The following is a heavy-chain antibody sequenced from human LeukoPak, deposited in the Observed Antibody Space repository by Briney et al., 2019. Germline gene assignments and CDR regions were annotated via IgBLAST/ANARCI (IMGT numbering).Heavy chain of an antibody. CDR1: GGTFSSYA. Sequence: EASVKVSCKASGGTFSSYAISWVRQAPGQGLEWMGGIIPIFGTANYAQKFQGRVTITTDESTSTAYMELSSLRSEDTAVYYCARGRYCRSTSCYRRWFDPWGQGTLVTVSS. J-gene: IGHJ5*02. CDR3: ARGRYCRSTSCYRRWFDP. CDR2: IIPIFGTA. D-gene: IGHD2-2*02. V-gene: IGHV1-69*05.